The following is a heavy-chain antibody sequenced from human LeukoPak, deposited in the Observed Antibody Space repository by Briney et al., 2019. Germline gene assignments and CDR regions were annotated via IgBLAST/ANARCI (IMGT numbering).Heavy chain of an antibody. J-gene: IGHJ3*02. CDR2: IIPIFGTA. V-gene: IGHV1-69*05. CDR3: ARDFTMTPDDAFDI. CDR1: GGTFSSYA. Sequence: ASVKVSCKASGGTFSSYAISWVRQAPGQGLEWMGGIIPIFGTANYAQKFQGRVTMTRDTSTSTVYMELSSLRSEDTAVYYCARDFTMTPDDAFDIWGQGTMVTVSS. D-gene: IGHD3-22*01.